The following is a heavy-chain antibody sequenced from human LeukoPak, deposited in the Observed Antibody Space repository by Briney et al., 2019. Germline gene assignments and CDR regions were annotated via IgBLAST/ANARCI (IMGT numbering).Heavy chain of an antibody. CDR1: GYTFTSYG. Sequence: VASVKVSCKASGYTFTSYGISWVRQAPGQGLEWMGWINPNSGGTNYAQKFQGRVTMTRDTSISTAYMELSRLRSDDTAVYYCAREVPAAEYYFDYWGQGTLVTVSS. CDR2: INPNSGGT. V-gene: IGHV1-2*02. CDR3: AREVPAAEYYFDY. J-gene: IGHJ4*02. D-gene: IGHD2-2*01.